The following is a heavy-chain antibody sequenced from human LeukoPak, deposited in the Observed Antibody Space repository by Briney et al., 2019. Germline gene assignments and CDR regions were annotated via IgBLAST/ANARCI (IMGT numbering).Heavy chain of an antibody. Sequence: KSSETLSLTCTVSDGSISSSIYYWGWFRQPRGKGLEWIGSIYYNVATYYSSSLKSRVTISVDTSKNHLSLKLSSVTAADTAVYYCARVRDGYNRNWAYWGQGTLVTVSS. J-gene: IGHJ4*02. CDR3: ARVRDGYNRNWAY. V-gene: IGHV4-39*02. CDR2: IYYNVAT. CDR1: DGSISSSIYY. D-gene: IGHD5-24*01.